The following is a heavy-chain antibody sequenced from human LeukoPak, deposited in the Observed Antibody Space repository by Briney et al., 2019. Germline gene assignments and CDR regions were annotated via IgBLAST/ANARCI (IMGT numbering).Heavy chain of an antibody. D-gene: IGHD6-19*01. CDR1: GFAFSSYA. V-gene: IGHV3-30-3*01. Sequence: GGSLRLSRAGSGFAFSSYAIHWVRQAPGKGLEWVAVISYDGSNKYYADSVKGRFTISRDNSKNTLYLQMNSLRAEDTAVYYCARAYSSGWYGDFAYWGLGTLVTVSS. J-gene: IGHJ4*02. CDR2: ISYDGSNK. CDR3: ARAYSSGWYGDFAY.